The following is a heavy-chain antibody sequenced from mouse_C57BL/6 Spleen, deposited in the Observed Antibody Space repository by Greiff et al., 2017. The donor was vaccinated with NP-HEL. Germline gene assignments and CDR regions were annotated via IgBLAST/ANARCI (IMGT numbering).Heavy chain of an antibody. Sequence: VHLVESGPELVKPGASVKISCKASGYAFSSSWMNWVKQRPGKGLEWIGRIYPGDGDTNYNGKFKGKATLTADKSSSTAFMQLSSLTSEDSAVYFCARMVIYDGYYDYWGQGTTLTVSS. CDR1: GYAFSSSW. J-gene: IGHJ2*01. CDR2: IYPGDGDT. V-gene: IGHV1-82*01. D-gene: IGHD2-3*01. CDR3: ARMVIYDGYYDY.